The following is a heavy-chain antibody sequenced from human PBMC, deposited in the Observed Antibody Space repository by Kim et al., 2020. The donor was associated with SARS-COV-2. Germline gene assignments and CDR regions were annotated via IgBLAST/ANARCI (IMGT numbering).Heavy chain of an antibody. D-gene: IGHD5-18*01. CDR3: ARRYSYGWDFDY. J-gene: IGHJ4*02. V-gene: IGHV4-39*01. Sequence: YYTPSLKSRVTISVDTSKNQFSLKLSSVTAADTAVYYCARRYSYGWDFDYWGQGTLVTVSS.